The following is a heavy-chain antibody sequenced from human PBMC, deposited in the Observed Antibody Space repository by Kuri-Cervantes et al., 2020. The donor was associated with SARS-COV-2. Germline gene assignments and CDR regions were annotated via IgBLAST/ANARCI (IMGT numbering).Heavy chain of an antibody. Sequence: GESLKISCAASGFTFSSYGMHWVRQAPGKGLEWVSSISSSSSTIFYADSVKGRFTISRDNAKNSLYLQMNSLRAEDTAVYYCAREGGLLWFGESSGYNWFDPWGQGTLVTVSS. J-gene: IGHJ5*02. CDR2: ISSSSSTI. D-gene: IGHD3-10*01. CDR1: GFTFSSYG. CDR3: AREGGLLWFGESSGYNWFDP. V-gene: IGHV3-21*01.